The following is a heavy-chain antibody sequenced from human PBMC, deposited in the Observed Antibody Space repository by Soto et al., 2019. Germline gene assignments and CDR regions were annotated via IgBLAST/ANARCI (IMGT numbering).Heavy chain of an antibody. CDR3: AKAQSVVVETAFGLDPFDL. J-gene: IGHJ3*01. D-gene: IGHD2-21*02. V-gene: IGHV1-8*01. Sequence: GASVKVSCKASGYTFTSYEINWVRQATGQGFEYLGWMNPNSGNTGYVKKFQGRVTMTRDTSMSTVYLQMNRLRAEDTAVYYCAKAQSVVVETAFGLDPFDLWGQGTMVTVSS. CDR2: MNPNSGNT. CDR1: GYTFTSYE.